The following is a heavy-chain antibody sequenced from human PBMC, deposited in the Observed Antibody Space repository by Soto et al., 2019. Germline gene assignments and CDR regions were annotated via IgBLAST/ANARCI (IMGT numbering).Heavy chain of an antibody. CDR2: INSDGSST. Sequence: PGGSLRLSCPASGFTFSSSWMHWVRQAPGKGLVWVSRINSDGSSTSYADSVKGRFTISRDNAKNTLYLQMNSLRVEDTAVYYCARAWQLGNDYWGQGTLVTVSS. CDR1: GFTFSSSW. CDR3: ARAWQLGNDY. V-gene: IGHV3-74*01. D-gene: IGHD6-6*01. J-gene: IGHJ4*02.